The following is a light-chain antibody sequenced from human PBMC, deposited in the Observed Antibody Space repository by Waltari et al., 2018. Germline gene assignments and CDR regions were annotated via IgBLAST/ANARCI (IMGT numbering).Light chain of an antibody. CDR1: QNIGYE. Sequence: EVVLTQSPAILSLSPGDRATLSCRPSQNIGYEFTWYQQKPGQAPTLVIYDTFNRAPGVPARFSGSGSGTDFTLTISSLEPEDSAVYYCQQRYSWPRTFGQGTKVEIK. V-gene: IGKV3-11*01. CDR2: DTF. CDR3: QQRYSWPRT. J-gene: IGKJ1*01.